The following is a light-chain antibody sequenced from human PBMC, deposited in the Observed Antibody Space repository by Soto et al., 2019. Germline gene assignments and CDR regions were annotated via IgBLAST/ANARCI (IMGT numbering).Light chain of an antibody. CDR3: QQSYCNPLT. CDR2: AAS. J-gene: IGKJ4*01. V-gene: IGKV1-39*01. CDR1: QSISSH. Sequence: DIQMTQSPSSLSASVGDRVTITCRATQSISSHLNWYQQRPGKAPKILIYAASSLQSGVPARFGGSRSGTDFTLTSSRLQPEYVATYYWQQSYCNPLTVGGGTKVELK.